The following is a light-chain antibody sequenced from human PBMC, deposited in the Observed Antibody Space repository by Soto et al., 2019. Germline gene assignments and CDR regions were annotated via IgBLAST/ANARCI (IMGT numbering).Light chain of an antibody. CDR1: QSISSW. J-gene: IGKJ2*01. CDR2: KAS. Sequence: DIEMTQSPSTLSASVGDRVTITCRASQSISSWLAWYQQKPGKAPKLLIYKASSLESGVPSRFSGSGSGTEFTLTISSLQPDDFATYYCQHYNSYSSFGQGTKLVIK. CDR3: QHYNSYSS. V-gene: IGKV1-5*03.